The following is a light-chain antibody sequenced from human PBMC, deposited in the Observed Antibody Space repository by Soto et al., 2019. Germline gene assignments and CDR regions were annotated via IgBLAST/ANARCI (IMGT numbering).Light chain of an antibody. Sequence: DVQMTQSPSTLSASVGDTVTVTCRASQSVSGWLAWYQQKPGKAPNLLIYDASVLQSGIPSRFSGSESGTEFTLTISSLQPDDFATYYCQQYKTYPWTFGQGTKVDIK. CDR1: QSVSGW. J-gene: IGKJ1*01. CDR3: QQYKTYPWT. CDR2: DAS. V-gene: IGKV1-5*01.